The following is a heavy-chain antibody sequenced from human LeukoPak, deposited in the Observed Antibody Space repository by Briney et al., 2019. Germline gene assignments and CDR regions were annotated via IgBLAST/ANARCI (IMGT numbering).Heavy chain of an antibody. CDR1: GYSFTSYW. V-gene: IGHV5-51*01. J-gene: IGHJ6*02. D-gene: IGHD3-9*01. CDR2: IYPGDSDT. Sequence: GESLKISCKGSGYSFTSYWIGWVRQMPGKGLEWMGIIYPGDSDTRYSPSFQGQVTISADKSISTAYLQWSSLKASDTAMYYCARHAPPWYDILTGYPYYYYGMDVWGQGTTVTVSS. CDR3: ARHAPPWYDILTGYPYYYYGMDV.